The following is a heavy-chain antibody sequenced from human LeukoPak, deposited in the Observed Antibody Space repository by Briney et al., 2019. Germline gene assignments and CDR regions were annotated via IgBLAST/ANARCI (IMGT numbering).Heavy chain of an antibody. CDR2: IRSKANSYAT. CDR3: AKDLTTVTSQGDQ. CDR1: GFTFSGSA. Sequence: GGSLKLSCAASGFTFSGSAMHWVRQASGKGLEWVGRIRSKANSYATAYAASVKGRFTISRDDSKNTAYLQMNSLRPEDTAMYYCAKDLTTVTSQGDQWGQGTLVTVSS. D-gene: IGHD4-17*01. J-gene: IGHJ5*02. V-gene: IGHV3-73*01.